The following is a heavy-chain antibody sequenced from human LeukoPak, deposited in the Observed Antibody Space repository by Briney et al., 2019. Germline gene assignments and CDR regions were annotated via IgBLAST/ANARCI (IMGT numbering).Heavy chain of an antibody. CDR3: ASSQWFGELLFCLWCKGSRDYYGMDV. V-gene: IGHV4-39*07. CDR2: INHSGST. D-gene: IGHD3-10*01. CDR1: GGSISSSSYY. Sequence: PSETLSLTCTVSGGSISSSSYYWGWIRQPPGKGLEWTGEINHSGSTNYNPSLKSRVTISVDTSKNQFSLKLSSVTAADTAVYYCASSQWFGELLFCLWCKGSRDYYGMDVWGQGTTVTVSS. J-gene: IGHJ6*02.